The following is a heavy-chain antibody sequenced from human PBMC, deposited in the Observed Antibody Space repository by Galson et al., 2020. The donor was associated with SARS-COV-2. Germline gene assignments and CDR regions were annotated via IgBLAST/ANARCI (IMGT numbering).Heavy chain of an antibody. CDR3: ARVGQQLDSGDY. CDR1: GGTYSSYA. D-gene: IGHD6-13*01. J-gene: IGHJ4*02. Sequence: SVKVSCKASGGTYSSYAISWVRQAPGQGLEWMGGIIPIFGTANYAQKFQGRVTITADESTSTAYMELSSLRSEDTAVYYCARVGQQLDSGDYWGQGTLVTVSS. V-gene: IGHV1-69*13. CDR2: IIPIFGTA.